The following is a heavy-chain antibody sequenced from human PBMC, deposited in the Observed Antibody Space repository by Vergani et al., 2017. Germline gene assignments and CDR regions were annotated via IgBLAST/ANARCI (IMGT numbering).Heavy chain of an antibody. CDR2: INHSGST. CDR1: GGSFNSYY. CDR3: ARGTRYYGSGRYYGMDV. J-gene: IGHJ6*02. Sequence: QVQLQQWGAGLLKPSETLSLTCAVYGGSFNSYYWNWIRQPPGKGLEWIGEINHSGSTNYNPSLKSRVTISVDTSKNQFSLKLSSVTAADTAVYYCARGTRYYGSGRYYGMDVWGQGTTVTVSS. D-gene: IGHD3-10*01. V-gene: IGHV4-34*01.